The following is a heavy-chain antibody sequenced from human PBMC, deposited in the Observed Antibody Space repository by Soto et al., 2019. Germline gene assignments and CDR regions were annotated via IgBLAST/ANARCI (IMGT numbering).Heavy chain of an antibody. D-gene: IGHD3-10*01. V-gene: IGHV1-18*01. J-gene: IGHJ3*02. CDR3: ARGFGLWFGEFDAFHI. Sequence: ASVKVSCKASGYNFTGYGISWVRQAPGQGLEWMGWISAYNGNTDYAQNLQGRVSMTTETSTSTAFMELRGLRSDDTAVYYCARGFGLWFGEFDAFHIWGPGTMVTVSS. CDR1: GYNFTGYG. CDR2: ISAYNGNT.